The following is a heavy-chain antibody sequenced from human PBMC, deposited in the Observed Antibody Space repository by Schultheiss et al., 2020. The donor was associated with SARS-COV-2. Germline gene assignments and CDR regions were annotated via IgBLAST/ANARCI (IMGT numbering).Heavy chain of an antibody. J-gene: IGHJ4*02. CDR3: ARLDVGLDF. CDR2: IHFSGRT. D-gene: IGHD1-26*01. CDR1: GGSISSYY. V-gene: IGHV4-59*01. Sequence: SETLSLICSVSGGSISSYYWTWMRQSPGKGLEWIGYIHFSGRTKYNPSLETRVAVSADTSKNQFSLKLNSVTAADTAVYYCARLDVGLDFWGQGTLVTVSS.